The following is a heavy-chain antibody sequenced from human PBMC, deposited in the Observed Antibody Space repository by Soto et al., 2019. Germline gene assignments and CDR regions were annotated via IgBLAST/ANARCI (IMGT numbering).Heavy chain of an antibody. V-gene: IGHV4-59*08. Sequence: QVHLQYSGPGLVKPSETLSLTCTVSGDSINNNLWTWIRQPPGKGLEYIGDISDSGSTNYNPSPKSRVILSIDTSRNPFSLKLGSVTAADTAVYYCLRREGHGWFDPRGQGTLVTVSS. CDR1: GDSINNNL. J-gene: IGHJ5*02. CDR2: ISDSGST. CDR3: LRREGHGWFDP.